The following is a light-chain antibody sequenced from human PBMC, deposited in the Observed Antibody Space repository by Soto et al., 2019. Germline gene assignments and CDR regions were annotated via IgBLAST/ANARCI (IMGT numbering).Light chain of an antibody. Sequence: DIQMTQSPSSLSASVGDRVTITCRASQSISGHLNWYQHKPGKAPELLIYATSTLHIGVPSRFSGSGSGTDFSLTISSLQPEDFATYYCLQHNNYPRTFGQGTKVDIK. CDR2: ATS. V-gene: IGKV1-39*01. CDR3: LQHNNYPRT. J-gene: IGKJ1*01. CDR1: QSISGH.